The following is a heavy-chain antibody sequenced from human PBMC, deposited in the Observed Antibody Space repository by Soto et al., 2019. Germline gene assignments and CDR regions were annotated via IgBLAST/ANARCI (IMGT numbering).Heavy chain of an antibody. CDR3: ASSPAYGSSWYGIPPDLSHGMDV. D-gene: IGHD6-13*01. V-gene: IGHV1-46*01. CDR2: INPRGGIT. J-gene: IGHJ6*02. Sequence: ASVKVSCKASGYTFTSYYIHWVRQAPGQGLEWMGIINPRGGITTYAQKFQGRLTMTGDTSTSTVYMELSSLTSEDTAMYHCASSPAYGSSWYGIPPDLSHGMDVWGQGTTVTVSS. CDR1: GYTFTSYY.